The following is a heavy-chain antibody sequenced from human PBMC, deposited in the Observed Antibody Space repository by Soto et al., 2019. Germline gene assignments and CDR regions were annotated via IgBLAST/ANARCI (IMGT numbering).Heavy chain of an antibody. CDR3: ASSPAYGSSWYGIPPDLSHGMDV. D-gene: IGHD6-13*01. V-gene: IGHV1-46*01. CDR2: INPRGGIT. J-gene: IGHJ6*02. Sequence: ASVKVSCKASGYTFTSYYIHWVRQAPGQGLEWMGIINPRGGITTYAQKFQGRLTMTGDTSTSTVYMELSSLTSEDTAMYHCASSPAYGSSWYGIPPDLSHGMDVWGQGTTVTVSS. CDR1: GYTFTSYY.